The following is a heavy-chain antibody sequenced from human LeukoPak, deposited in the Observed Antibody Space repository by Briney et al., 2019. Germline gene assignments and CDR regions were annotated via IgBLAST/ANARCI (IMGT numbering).Heavy chain of an antibody. D-gene: IGHD3-22*01. V-gene: IGHV4-59*11. CDR1: GGSLSGHY. CDR3: ARLLDNDISGDPDTFDV. CDR2: VSYTGRT. J-gene: IGHJ3*01. Sequence: SETLSLTCTVSGGSLSGHYWSWIRQPPGKRLEWIGYVSYTGRTKYNPSLQSRVTISIDTSKSQFSLKLTSVTSLDTAVYSCARLLDNDISGDPDTFDVWGQGTTVIVSS.